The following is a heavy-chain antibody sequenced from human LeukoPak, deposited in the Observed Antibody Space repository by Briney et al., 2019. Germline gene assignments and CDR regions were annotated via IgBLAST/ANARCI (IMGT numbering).Heavy chain of an antibody. Sequence: ASVKVSCKVSGYTLTELSMHWVRQAPGKGLEWMGGFDPEDGETIYAQKFQGRVTMTEDTSTDTAYMELSSLRSEDTAVYYCATERLAVGATYYYYYGMDVWGQGTTATVSS. J-gene: IGHJ6*02. V-gene: IGHV1-24*01. CDR3: ATERLAVGATYYYYYGMDV. CDR2: FDPEDGET. CDR1: GYTLTELS. D-gene: IGHD1-26*01.